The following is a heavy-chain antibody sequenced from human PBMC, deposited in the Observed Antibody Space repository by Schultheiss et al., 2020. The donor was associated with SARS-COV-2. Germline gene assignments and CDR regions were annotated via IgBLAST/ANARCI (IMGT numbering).Heavy chain of an antibody. CDR1: GFTFSSYA. CDR3: ARDYYGSGSYSHYGMDV. J-gene: IGHJ6*02. Sequence: GGSLRLSCAASGFTFSSYAMHWVRQAPGKGLEWVAVISYDGSNKYYADSVKGRFTISRDNSKNMLYLQMNSLRGEDSAVYYCARDYYGSGSYSHYGMDVWGQGTTVTVSS. CDR2: ISYDGSNK. D-gene: IGHD3-10*01. V-gene: IGHV3-30*04.